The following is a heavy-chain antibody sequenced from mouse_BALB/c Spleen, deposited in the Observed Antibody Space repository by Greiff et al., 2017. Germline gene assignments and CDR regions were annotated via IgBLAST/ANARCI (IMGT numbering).Heavy chain of an antibody. D-gene: IGHD2-14*01. CDR2: ISSGGSYT. CDR1: GFTFSSYG. Sequence: EVKLMESGGDLVKPGGSLKLSCAASGFTFSSYGMSWVRQTPDKRLEWVATISSGGSYTYYPDSVKGRFTISRDNAKNTLYLQMSSLKSEDTAMYYCARHGRYDAWFAYWGQGTLVTVSA. J-gene: IGHJ3*01. V-gene: IGHV5-6*01. CDR3: ARHGRYDAWFAY.